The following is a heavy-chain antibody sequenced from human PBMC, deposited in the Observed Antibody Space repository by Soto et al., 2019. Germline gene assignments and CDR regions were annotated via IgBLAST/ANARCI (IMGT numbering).Heavy chain of an antibody. CDR1: GFTFRNHA. CDR2: IAYDGSNA. V-gene: IGHV3-30-3*01. CDR3: ARGDREDILVVVGARPGEYGIDI. D-gene: IGHD2-15*01. J-gene: IGHJ6*02. Sequence: QVQLVESGGGVVQPGGSLRLSCAASGFTFRNHAMHWVRQAPGKGLECLAVIAYDGSNAFYRDSVKGRVTASRDNSKNTLLLHMDSLRSEDTGVYYCARGDREDILVVVGARPGEYGIDICGQGTTVTVSS.